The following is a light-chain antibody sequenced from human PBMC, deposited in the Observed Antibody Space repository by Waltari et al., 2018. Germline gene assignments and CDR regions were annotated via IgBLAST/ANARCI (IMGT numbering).Light chain of an antibody. CDR2: RDN. CDR1: HSNIGRTP. CDR3: AAWDDSLSGLWV. J-gene: IGLJ3*02. Sequence: QSVLTQPPAAPGTPGQMVTISCSASHSNIGRTPVTWYQQLPGAAPKLLIYRDNQRPSGVPDRFSASKSVTSASLAISGLQSEDEADYYCAAWDDSLSGLWVFGGGTKVTVL. V-gene: IGLV1-44*01.